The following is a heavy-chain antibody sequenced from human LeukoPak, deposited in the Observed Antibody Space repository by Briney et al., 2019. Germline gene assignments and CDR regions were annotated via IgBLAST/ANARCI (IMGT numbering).Heavy chain of an antibody. D-gene: IGHD2-15*01. Sequence: GGSLRLSCTASGFTFSSYWMTWVRQAPGKGLEWVANIEPAGSATYYVDSVKGRFTISRDNAKNLLYLQMNSLRAEDSAVYHCGRFGYVAAVDSWGQGALVTVSS. J-gene: IGHJ4*02. CDR1: GFTFSSYW. V-gene: IGHV3-7*01. CDR2: IEPAGSAT. CDR3: GRFGYVAAVDS.